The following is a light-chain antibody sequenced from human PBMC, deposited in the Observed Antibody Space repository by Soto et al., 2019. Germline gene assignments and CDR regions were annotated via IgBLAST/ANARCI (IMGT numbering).Light chain of an antibody. J-gene: IGKJ1*01. CDR3: HQYCSSPRT. CDR1: QSVSSNF. Sequence: EIVLTQSPGTLSLSPGDRATLSCRASQSVSSNFLAWYQQKPGQAPRLLIYVASIRATGIPDRFSGSGSGTDFTLTIRRLEPEDFAMYFCHQYCSSPRTFGQGTKVEIK. V-gene: IGKV3-20*01. CDR2: VAS.